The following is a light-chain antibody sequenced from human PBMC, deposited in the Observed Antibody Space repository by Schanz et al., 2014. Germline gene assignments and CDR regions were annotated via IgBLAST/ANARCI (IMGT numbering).Light chain of an antibody. CDR1: SSDVGSYNL. Sequence: QSALTQPASVSGSPGQSITISCTGTSSDVGSYNLVSWYQHHPGKAPKLMIYEGSKRPSGVSNRFSGSKSGNTASLTISGLQAEDEADYYCSSYTSSSTLLYVFGTGTKLTVL. V-gene: IGLV2-14*02. CDR3: SSYTSSSTLLYV. J-gene: IGLJ1*01. CDR2: EGS.